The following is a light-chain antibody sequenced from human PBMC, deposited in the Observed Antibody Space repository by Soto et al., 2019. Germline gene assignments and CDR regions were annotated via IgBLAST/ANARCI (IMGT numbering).Light chain of an antibody. J-gene: IGKJ1*01. Sequence: EIVMTQSPVTLSLSPGERATLSCRASQSVSSNLAWYQQKPGQAPRPLIYGASTRATGIPARFSGSGSGAEFTLTISSLQSEDFAVYYCQQYNNWPPWTFGQGTKVDIK. CDR3: QQYNNWPPWT. CDR2: GAS. V-gene: IGKV3-15*01. CDR1: QSVSSN.